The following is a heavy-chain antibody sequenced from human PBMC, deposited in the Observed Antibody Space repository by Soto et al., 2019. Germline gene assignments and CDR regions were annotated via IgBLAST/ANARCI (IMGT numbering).Heavy chain of an antibody. CDR2: ISGNGVT. CDR3: ATRPAVPIPFDS. J-gene: IGHJ4*02. CDR1: GFTFTAYD. V-gene: IGHV3-48*01. Sequence: EVQLVESGGGLVQPGGSLRLSCTTSGFTFTAYDMNWVRQAPGKGLEWLSLISGNGVTYYADSVKGRFTISRDSAKSSLYLKRNSLRTDHTGVYYSATRPAVPIPFDSWGQGTLVTVSS. D-gene: IGHD2-21*01.